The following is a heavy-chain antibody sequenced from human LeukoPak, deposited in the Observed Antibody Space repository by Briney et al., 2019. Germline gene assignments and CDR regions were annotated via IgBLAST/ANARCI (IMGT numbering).Heavy chain of an antibody. CDR2: ISSSSSYT. Sequence: GGSLRLSCAASGFTFITYSMNWVRQAPGKGLEWVSYISSSSSYTNYADSVKGRFTISRDNAKNSLYLQMTSLRAEDTAVYYCARRFWYAFDIWGQGTMVTVSS. CDR1: GFTFITYS. D-gene: IGHD3-3*01. CDR3: ARRFWYAFDI. V-gene: IGHV3-21*05. J-gene: IGHJ3*02.